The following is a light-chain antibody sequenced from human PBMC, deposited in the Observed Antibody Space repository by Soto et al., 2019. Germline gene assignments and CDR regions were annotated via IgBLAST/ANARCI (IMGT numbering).Light chain of an antibody. CDR1: QSVSSSY. Sequence: EILLTQSPGTLSLSPGERATLTCRASQSVSSSYLAWYQQKPGQAPRLLMYDASSRATGIPDRFSGSGSGTDFTLTISRLEPEDFAVYYCQQFGTSFPYTFGQGTKLDIK. V-gene: IGKV3-20*01. CDR3: QQFGTSFPYT. CDR2: DAS. J-gene: IGKJ2*01.